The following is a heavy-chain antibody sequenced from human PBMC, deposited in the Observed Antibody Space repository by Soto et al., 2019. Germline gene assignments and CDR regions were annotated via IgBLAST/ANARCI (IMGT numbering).Heavy chain of an antibody. V-gene: IGHV3-23*01. CDR2: VNGNGGST. D-gene: IGHD5-18*01. CDR1: GFTFTAYE. Sequence: GSLRRSGEASGFTFTAYEMNWVRQAPGKGREWVSVVNGNGGSTYYADSVKGRFSISRDDSKNTAYLQMNSLRAADTAVYYCRAYSYGQGVDYWGQGTPGTV. CDR3: RAYSYGQGVDY. J-gene: IGHJ4*02.